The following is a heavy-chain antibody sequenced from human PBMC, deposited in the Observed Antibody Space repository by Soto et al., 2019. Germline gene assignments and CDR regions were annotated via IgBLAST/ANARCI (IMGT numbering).Heavy chain of an antibody. D-gene: IGHD3-22*01. V-gene: IGHV4-31*03. CDR2: IYYSGST. CDR3: ARVQPHYYDSSGILPYFDY. Sequence: SETLSLTCTVSGGSISSGGYYWSWIRQHPGKGLEWIGYIYYSGSTYYNPSLKSRVTISVDTSKNQFSLKLSSVTAADTAVYYCARVQPHYYDSSGILPYFDYWGQGTLVTVSS. CDR1: GGSISSGGYY. J-gene: IGHJ4*02.